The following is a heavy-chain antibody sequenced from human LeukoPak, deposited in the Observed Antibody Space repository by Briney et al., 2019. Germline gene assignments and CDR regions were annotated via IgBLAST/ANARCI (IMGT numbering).Heavy chain of an antibody. J-gene: IGHJ3*02. CDR1: GGSISSGSYY. CDR3: ARTAYGGQWLVTIAFDI. D-gene: IGHD6-19*01. CDR2: IYTSGST. V-gene: IGHV4-61*02. Sequence: SQTLSLTCTVSGGSISSGSYYWSWIRQPAGKGLEWIGRIYTSGSTNYNPSLKSRVTISVDTSKNQFSLKLSSVTAADTAVYYCARTAYGGQWLVTIAFDIWGQGTMVTVSS.